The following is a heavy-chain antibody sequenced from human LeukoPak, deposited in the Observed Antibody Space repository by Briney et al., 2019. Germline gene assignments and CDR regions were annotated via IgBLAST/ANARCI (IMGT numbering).Heavy chain of an antibody. Sequence: PWGSLRLSCAASGFTFSSYWMHWVRQAPGKGLVWVSRINTDGSSTSYADSVKGRFTNSRDNAKNTLYLQMNSLRAEDTAVYYCAREVGGSGGSCYVYWGQGTLVTVSS. CDR3: AREVGGSGGSCYVY. CDR1: GFTFSSYW. V-gene: IGHV3-74*01. D-gene: IGHD2-15*01. CDR2: INTDGSST. J-gene: IGHJ4*02.